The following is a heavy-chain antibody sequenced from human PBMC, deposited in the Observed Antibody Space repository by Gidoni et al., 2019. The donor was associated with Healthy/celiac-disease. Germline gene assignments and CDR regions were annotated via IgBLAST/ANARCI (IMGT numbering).Heavy chain of an antibody. CDR3: AHSSWVVAANRHYYYYGMDV. CDR2: IYWNDDK. J-gene: IGHJ6*02. CDR1: GFSLSTSGVG. D-gene: IGHD2-15*01. V-gene: IGHV2-5*01. Sequence: QITLKESGPTLVKPTQTLTLTCTFSGFSLSTSGVGVGWIRQPPGKALEWLALIYWNDDKRYSPSLKSRLTITKDTSKNQVVLTMTNMDPVDTATYYCAHSSWVVAANRHYYYYGMDVWGQGTTVTVSS.